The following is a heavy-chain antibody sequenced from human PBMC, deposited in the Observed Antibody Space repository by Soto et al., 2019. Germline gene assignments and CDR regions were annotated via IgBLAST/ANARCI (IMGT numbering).Heavy chain of an antibody. CDR1: GFTVSNTY. V-gene: IGHV3-53*01. Sequence: GGSLRLSCAVSGFTVSNTYMSWVRQAPGKGLEWISVIYRGLATYYADSVKGRFTISRDDSRNTVYLQMNSLTTEDTAVYFCARDRSDSSRADSFDIWGQGTMVTV. D-gene: IGHD6-25*01. CDR3: ARDRSDSSRADSFDI. J-gene: IGHJ3*02. CDR2: IYRGLAT.